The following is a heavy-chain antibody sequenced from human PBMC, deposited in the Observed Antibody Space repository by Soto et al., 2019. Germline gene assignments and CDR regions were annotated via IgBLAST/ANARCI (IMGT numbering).Heavy chain of an antibody. V-gene: IGHV1-24*01. CDR1: GYTLTELS. CDR2: FDPEDGET. Sequence: ASVKVSCKVSGYTLTELSMHWVRQAPGKGLEWMGGFDPEDGETIYAQKFQGRVTMTEDTSTDTAYMGLSSLRSEDTAVYYCATSYGIAAAGRPWFDPWGQGTLVTVSS. D-gene: IGHD6-13*01. J-gene: IGHJ5*02. CDR3: ATSYGIAAAGRPWFDP.